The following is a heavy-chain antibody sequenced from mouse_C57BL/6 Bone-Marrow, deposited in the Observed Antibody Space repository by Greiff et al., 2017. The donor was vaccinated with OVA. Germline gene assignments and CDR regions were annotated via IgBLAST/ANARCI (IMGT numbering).Heavy chain of an antibody. V-gene: IGHV14-4*01. CDR3: TTWVVTTGYYYAMDY. D-gene: IGHD2-2*01. Sequence: EVQLQQSGAELVRPGASVKLSCTASGFNIQDDYMHWVKQRPEQGLEWIGWIDPENGDTEYASKFQGKATITADTSSNTAYLQLSSLTSEDTAVYYCTTWVVTTGYYYAMDYWGQGTSVTVSS. CDR1: GFNIQDDY. CDR2: IDPENGDT. J-gene: IGHJ4*01.